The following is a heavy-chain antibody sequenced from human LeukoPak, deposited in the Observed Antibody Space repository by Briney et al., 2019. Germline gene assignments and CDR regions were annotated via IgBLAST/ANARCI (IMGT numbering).Heavy chain of an antibody. Sequence: GGSLRLSCAASGFTFSSYWMSWVRQAPGKGLEWVANIKQDGSEKYYVDSVKGRFTISRDNAKNSLYLQMNSLRAEDTAVYYCARGRNSVYYFNVVAPSYFDYWGQGTLVTVSS. CDR2: IKQDGSEK. D-gene: IGHD3-22*01. J-gene: IGHJ4*02. V-gene: IGHV3-7*01. CDR1: GFTFSSYW. CDR3: ARGRNSVYYFNVVAPSYFDY.